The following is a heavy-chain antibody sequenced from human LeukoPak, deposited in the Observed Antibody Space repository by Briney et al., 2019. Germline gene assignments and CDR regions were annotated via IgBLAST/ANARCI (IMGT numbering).Heavy chain of an antibody. J-gene: IGHJ4*02. Sequence: PGGSLRLSCAASGFTFSSYAMHWVRQAPGKGLEWVAVISYDGSNKYYADSVKGRFTISRDNSKNTLYLQMNSLRAEDTAVYYCARDGDYDYWGQGTLVTVSS. CDR1: GFTFSSYA. D-gene: IGHD4-17*01. V-gene: IGHV3-30-3*01. CDR2: ISYDGSNK. CDR3: ARDGDYDY.